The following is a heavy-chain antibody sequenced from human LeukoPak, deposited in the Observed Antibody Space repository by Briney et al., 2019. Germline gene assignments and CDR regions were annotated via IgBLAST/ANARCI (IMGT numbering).Heavy chain of an antibody. CDR3: SIRGYSYGYLSY. CDR1: GGSFRGYY. V-gene: IGHV4-34*01. D-gene: IGHD5-18*01. J-gene: IGHJ4*02. Sequence: SETLSLTCLVYGGSFRGYYWSWIRQPAWRGREWIGEINHSGSTSYNPYLNSGVTISVDTSKNQFSLMLSSVIGAEAAVYYCSIRGYSYGYLSYWGQGTLVTVSS. CDR2: INHSGST.